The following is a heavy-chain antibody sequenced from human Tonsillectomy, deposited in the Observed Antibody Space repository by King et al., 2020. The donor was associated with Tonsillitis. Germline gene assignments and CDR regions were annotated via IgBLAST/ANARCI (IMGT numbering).Heavy chain of an antibody. J-gene: IGHJ3*01. CDR1: GGTFGNHA. D-gene: IGHD6-13*01. CDR3: ASDYADSSNWYESRASDAFNV. V-gene: IGHV1-69*14. CDR2: IIPVFNTV. Sequence: VQLVQSGAEVKKRGSSVKVSCMASGGTFGNHAISWVRQAPGQGLEWMGGIIPVFNTVNYAQRFQDRVTITADKSTATAYLGLSSLRSDDTAIFYCASDYADSSNWYESRASDAFNVWGQGTVVSVS.